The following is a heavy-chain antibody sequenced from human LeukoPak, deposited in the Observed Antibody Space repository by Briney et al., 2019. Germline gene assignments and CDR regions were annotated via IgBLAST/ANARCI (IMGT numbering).Heavy chain of an antibody. CDR1: GFTFSSHG. CDR3: ARDISARRMDV. J-gene: IGHJ6*04. V-gene: IGHV3-33*01. D-gene: IGHD6-25*01. CDR2: IWYDGSNK. Sequence: PGGSLRLSCAASGFTFSSHGMHWVRQAPGKGLEWVAVIWYDGSNKEYADSVKGRFTTSRDNSKNTVYLQMNSLRAEDTAVYYCARDISARRMDVWGKGTAVTVSS.